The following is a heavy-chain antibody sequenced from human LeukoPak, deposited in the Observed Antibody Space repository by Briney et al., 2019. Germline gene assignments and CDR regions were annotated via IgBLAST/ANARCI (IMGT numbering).Heavy chain of an antibody. V-gene: IGHV3-23*01. CDR3: ANGGIFGVVKNY. CDR1: GFTFSIYA. D-gene: IGHD3-3*01. CDR2: ITSSGDGT. Sequence: GGSLRLSCAASGFTFSIYAMSWVRQAPGKGLQWVSSITSSGDGTYYADSVKGRFTISRDNSENMLYLQMNSLRVEDTAVYYCANGGIFGVVKNYWGQGTLVTVSS. J-gene: IGHJ4*02.